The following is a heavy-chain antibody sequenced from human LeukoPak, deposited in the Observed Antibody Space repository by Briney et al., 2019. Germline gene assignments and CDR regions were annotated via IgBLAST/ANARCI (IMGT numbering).Heavy chain of an antibody. CDR3: ARGFVRGDRQPIDY. V-gene: IGHV1-2*02. D-gene: IGHD3-10*02. CDR1: GYTFTSYD. J-gene: IGHJ4*02. Sequence: GASVKVSCKASGYTFTSYDINWVRQATGQGLEWMGWINPNSGGTNHAQKFQGRVTMTRDTSISTAYMELSRLRSDDTAVYYCARGFVRGDRQPIDYWGQGTLVTVSS. CDR2: INPNSGGT.